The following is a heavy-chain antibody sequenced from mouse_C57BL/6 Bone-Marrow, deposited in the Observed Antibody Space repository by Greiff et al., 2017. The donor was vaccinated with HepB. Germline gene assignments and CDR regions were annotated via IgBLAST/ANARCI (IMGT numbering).Heavy chain of an antibody. J-gene: IGHJ4*01. Sequence: VNVVESGPGLVQPSQSLSITCTVSGFSLTSYGVHWVRQSPGKGLEWLGVIWSGGSTDYNAAFISRLSISKDNSKSQVFFKMNSLQADDTAIYYCARKGGNSYYYAMDYWGQGTSVTVSS. CDR3: ARKGGNSYYYAMDY. V-gene: IGHV2-2*01. CDR2: IWSGGST. D-gene: IGHD2-1*01. CDR1: GFSLTSYG.